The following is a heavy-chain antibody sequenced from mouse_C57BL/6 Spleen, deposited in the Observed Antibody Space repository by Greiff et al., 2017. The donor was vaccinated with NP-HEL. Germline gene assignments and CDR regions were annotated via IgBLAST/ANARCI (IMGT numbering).Heavy chain of an antibody. D-gene: IGHD2-4*01. J-gene: IGHJ3*01. CDR2: INPSTGGT. V-gene: IGHV1-42*01. CDR1: GYSFTGYY. Sequence: VQLQQSGPELVKPGASVKISCKASGYSFTGYYMNWVKQSPEKSLEWIGEINPSTGGTTYNQKFKAKATLTVDKSSSTAYMQLKSLTSEDSAVYYCAILYYDYPWFAYWGQGTLVTVSA. CDR3: AILYYDYPWFAY.